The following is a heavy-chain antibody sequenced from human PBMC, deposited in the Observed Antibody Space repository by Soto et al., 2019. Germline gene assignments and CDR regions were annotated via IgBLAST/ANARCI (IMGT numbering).Heavy chain of an antibody. J-gene: IGHJ4*02. V-gene: IGHV1-69*01. CDR1: GGTFSSYA. CDR3: ARQEARVATTMYYFDY. Sequence: QVQLVQSGAEVKKPGSSVKVSCKASGGTFSSYAISWVRQAPGQGLEWMGGIIPIFGTANYAQKFQGRVTITADESTSTAYMELSSLRSEDTAVYYCARQEARVATTMYYFDYWGQGTLVTVSS. D-gene: IGHD5-12*01. CDR2: IIPIFGTA.